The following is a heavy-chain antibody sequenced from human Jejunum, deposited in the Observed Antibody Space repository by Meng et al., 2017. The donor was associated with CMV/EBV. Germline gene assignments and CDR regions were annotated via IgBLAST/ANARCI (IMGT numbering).Heavy chain of an antibody. J-gene: IGHJ4*02. CDR1: GYTFTGYY. CDR2: LNPNSGDT. Sequence: SGYTFTGYYMHWVRQAPGQGPEWMGWLNPNSGDTTYAQQFQGRVSMTRDTSISTAYMELSSLRSDDTAVYYCATSSSGFDFWTDNWGQGTLVTVSS. V-gene: IGHV1-2*02. CDR3: ATSSSGFDFWTDN. D-gene: IGHD5-12*01.